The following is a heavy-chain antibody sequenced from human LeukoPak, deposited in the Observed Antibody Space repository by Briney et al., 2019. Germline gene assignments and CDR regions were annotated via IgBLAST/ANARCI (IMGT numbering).Heavy chain of an antibody. J-gene: IGHJ6*02. CDR1: GFIFDTHT. D-gene: IGHD1-14*01. Sequence: TGGSLRLSCTASGFIFDTHTLTWVRQAPGKGLEWVASISGSGDSTNYGDSVKGRFTISRDNFKRTVHLEMSNLRADDTAMYYCVRRAAVRGMDFWGLGTTVNVSS. V-gene: IGHV3-23*01. CDR2: ISGSGDST. CDR3: VRRAAVRGMDF.